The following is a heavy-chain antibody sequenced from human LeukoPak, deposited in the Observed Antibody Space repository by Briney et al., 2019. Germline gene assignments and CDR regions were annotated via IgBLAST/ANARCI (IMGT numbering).Heavy chain of an antibody. CDR1: GFTFSTYA. D-gene: IGHD4-17*01. V-gene: IGHV3-23*01. J-gene: IGHJ4*02. CDR3: AKHQTTVTTDFDY. Sequence: GGSLRLSCAASGFTFSTYAMIWVRQTPGKGLEWVSAISGSGVSTYYADSVKGRFTISRDNSKDTLYLQMNSLRIEDTAVYYCAKHQTTVTTDFDYWGQGTLVTVSS. CDR2: ISGSGVST.